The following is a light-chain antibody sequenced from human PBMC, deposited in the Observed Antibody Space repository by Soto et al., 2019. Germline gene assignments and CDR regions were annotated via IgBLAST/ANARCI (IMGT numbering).Light chain of an antibody. J-gene: IGLJ1*01. CDR3: CSYASSRTYV. CDR2: EDT. CDR1: SSDVGTYNF. V-gene: IGLV2-23*01. Sequence: QSVLTQPASVSGSPGQSITISCTGTSSDVGTYNFVSWYQQHPGNAPKLVIYEDTKRPSGVSNRFSGSKSGNTASLTISGLQAEDEADYYCCSYASSRTYVFGTGTKVTVL.